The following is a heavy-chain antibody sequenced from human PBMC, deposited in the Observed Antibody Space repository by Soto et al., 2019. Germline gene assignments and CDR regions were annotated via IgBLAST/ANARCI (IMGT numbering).Heavy chain of an antibody. CDR2: INHSGST. CDR3: ARENYGYYYYYYYMDV. Sequence: SETLSLTCAVYGGSFSGYYWSWIRQPPGKGLEWIGEINHSGSTNYNPSLKSRVTISVDTSKNQFSLKLSSVTAADTAVYYCARENYGYYYYYYYMDVWGKGTTVTVSS. CDR1: GGSFSGYY. V-gene: IGHV4-34*01. J-gene: IGHJ6*03. D-gene: IGHD3-16*01.